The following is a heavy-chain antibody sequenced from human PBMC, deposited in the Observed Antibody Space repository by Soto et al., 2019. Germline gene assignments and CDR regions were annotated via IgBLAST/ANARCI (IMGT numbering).Heavy chain of an antibody. J-gene: IGHJ6*02. CDR2: IWSAGLI. V-gene: IGHV3-53*01. CDR1: GFTVSSKY. Sequence: GGSLRLSCAASGFTVSSKYMSWVRQAPGKGLEWISVIWSAGLIYYADSVRGRFTISSDISKNILYLEMTSLRADDTAVYYCAREAPMDVWGQGTTVTVSS. CDR3: AREAPMDV.